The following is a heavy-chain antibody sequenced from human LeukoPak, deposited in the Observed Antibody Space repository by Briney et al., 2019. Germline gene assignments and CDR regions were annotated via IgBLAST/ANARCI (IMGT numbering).Heavy chain of an antibody. CDR1: GFTFSSYG. V-gene: IGHV3-30*18. D-gene: IGHD3-22*01. CDR2: ISCDGSNK. Sequence: TGGSLRLSCAASGFTFSSYGMHWVRQATGKGLEWVAVISCDGSNKYYADSVKGRFTISRDNSKNSLYLQMNSLRAEDTAVYYCAKSGYQGGSGYNWGQGTLVTVSS. J-gene: IGHJ4*02. CDR3: AKSGYQGGSGYN.